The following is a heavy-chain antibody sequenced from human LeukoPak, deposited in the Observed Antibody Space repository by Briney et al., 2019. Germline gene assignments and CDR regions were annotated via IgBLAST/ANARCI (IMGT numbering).Heavy chain of an antibody. D-gene: IGHD6-13*01. J-gene: IGHJ3*02. V-gene: IGHV5-10-1*01. CDR3: ARGIAADGDI. CDR2: IDPSDSYT. Sequence: ASLQISCKGSGYSFTSYWISWVRQLPGKGLEWMGRIDPSDSYTNYSPSFQGHVTISADKSISTAYLQWSSLKASDTAMYYCARGIAADGDIWGQGTMVTVSS. CDR1: GYSFTSYW.